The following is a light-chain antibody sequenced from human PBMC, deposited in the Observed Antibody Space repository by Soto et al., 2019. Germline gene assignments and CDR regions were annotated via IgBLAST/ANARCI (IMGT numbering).Light chain of an antibody. CDR3: LQDYSWPWT. CDR1: QDVRNY. J-gene: IGKJ1*01. CDR2: GAF. Sequence: AIQMTQSPSSLSASVGDRLTITCRASQDVRNYVGRYQQKPGKAPKFLIYGAFSLKTGIPSRFSGSGYGTEFTLTINSLLPEDFATYFCLQDYSWPWTFGQGTKVEV. V-gene: IGKV1-6*01.